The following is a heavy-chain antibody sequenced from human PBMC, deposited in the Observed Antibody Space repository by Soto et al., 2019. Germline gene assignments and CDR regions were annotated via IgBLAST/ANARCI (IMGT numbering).Heavy chain of an antibody. D-gene: IGHD3-16*01. Sequence: SLMVSFKAAGYRFITYCSSCLRHSPCHSLEWLGWISPYNGDTKYAQKLQGRLTLTTDTSTSTGYMELRSLTSDDTAVYYCATTRSYDSYRPYDYWGQGTLVTVSS. CDR3: ATTRSYDSYRPYDY. V-gene: IGHV1-18*04. CDR1: GYRFITYC. CDR2: ISPYNGDT. J-gene: IGHJ4*02.